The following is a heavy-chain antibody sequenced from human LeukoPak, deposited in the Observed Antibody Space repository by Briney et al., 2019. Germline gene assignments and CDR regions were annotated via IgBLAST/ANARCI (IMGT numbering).Heavy chain of an antibody. Sequence: SETLSLTCTVSGGSISSGDYYWSWIRQTPGKGLEYIGYIYYGGSTYHNPSLKSRVTISRDTSKNQLFLKLTSVTAADTAMYYCARSTWDNQLGYWGQGTLVTVSS. CDR2: IYYGGST. V-gene: IGHV4-30-4*01. J-gene: IGHJ4*02. D-gene: IGHD2-2*01. CDR3: ARSTWDNQLGY. CDR1: GGSISSGDYY.